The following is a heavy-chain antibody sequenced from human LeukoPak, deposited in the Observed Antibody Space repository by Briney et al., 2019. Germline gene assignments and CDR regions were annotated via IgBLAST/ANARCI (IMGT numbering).Heavy chain of an antibody. J-gene: IGHJ4*02. CDR1: GGSISSGSYY. CDR3: ARAGGLQPDY. CDR2: IYTSGST. V-gene: IGHV4-61*02. D-gene: IGHD5-24*01. Sequence: SQTLSLTCTVSGGSISSGSYYWSWIRQPAGKGLEWLGRIYTSGSTNYNPSLKSRVTISVNTSKNQFSLKLSSVTAADTAVYYCARAGGLQPDYWGQGTLVTVSS.